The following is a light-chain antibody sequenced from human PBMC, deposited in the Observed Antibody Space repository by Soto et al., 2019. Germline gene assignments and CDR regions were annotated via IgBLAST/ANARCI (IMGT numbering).Light chain of an antibody. CDR1: SSNIGSNP. Sequence: QSVLTQPPSASGTPGQRVTISCSGSSSNIGSNPVSWYQQLPGTAPKSLIYSDNQRPSGVPDRISGSRSGTSASLAISGLQSEDEAEYDCAAWDASLRGRVFGGGTKLTVL. V-gene: IGLV1-44*01. CDR2: SDN. CDR3: AAWDASLRGRV. J-gene: IGLJ2*01.